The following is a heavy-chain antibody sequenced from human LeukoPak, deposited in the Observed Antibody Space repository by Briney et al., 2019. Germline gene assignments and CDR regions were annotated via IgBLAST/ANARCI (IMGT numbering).Heavy chain of an antibody. CDR2: IRGDSTET. CDR3: ARGHFGVVLDY. CDR1: GFTFSSYA. J-gene: IGHJ4*02. V-gene: IGHV3-21*01. Sequence: GGSLRLSCAASGFTFSSYAMSWVRQAPGKGLEWVASIRGDSTETRHAGSVMGRFTISRDNAKKSLYLQMNSLRAEDTAVYYCARGHFGVVLDYWGQGTLVTVSS. D-gene: IGHD3-3*01.